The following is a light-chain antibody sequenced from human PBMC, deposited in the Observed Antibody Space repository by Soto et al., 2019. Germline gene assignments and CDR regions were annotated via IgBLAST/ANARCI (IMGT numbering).Light chain of an antibody. V-gene: IGLV2-14*01. CDR2: EVS. J-gene: IGLJ1*01. CDR3: SSYTSTNTYV. Sequence: QSALTQPASVSGSPGQSITISCTGTSSDVGGYDYVSWYQQHPGRAPKLMIYEVSNRPSGVSNRFSGSKSGNTASLTISGLQAEDEADYYCSSYTSTNTYVFATGTKLTVL. CDR1: SSDVGGYDY.